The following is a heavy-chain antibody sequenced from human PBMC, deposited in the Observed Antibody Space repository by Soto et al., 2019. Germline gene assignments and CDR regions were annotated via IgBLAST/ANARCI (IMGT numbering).Heavy chain of an antibody. V-gene: IGHV1-18*01. CDR2: ISAFNGNT. J-gene: IGHJ6*03. D-gene: IGHD6-19*01. CDR3: ARDRGVAPPVAGNTHYYYYMDV. CDR1: GYSFTNYG. Sequence: QDQLLQSGAEVKKPGASVTVSCKASGYSFTNYGITWVRQAPGQVLEWMGWISAFNGNTHYAQKLQGRVTMTTDASTSTAEMKLRSLRSDDTAVYYCARDRGVAPPVAGNTHYYYYMDVWGKGTTVTVSS.